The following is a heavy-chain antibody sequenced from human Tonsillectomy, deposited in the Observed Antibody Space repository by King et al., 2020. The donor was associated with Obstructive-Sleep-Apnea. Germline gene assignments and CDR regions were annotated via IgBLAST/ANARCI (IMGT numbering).Heavy chain of an antibody. Sequence: VQLVESGAEVKKPGASVKVSCKAAGYTFTNYGVSWVRQAPGQGLEWMGWISVYNGNTNYAQKLQGRVTMTTDTSTSTAYMELRSLRSDDTAVYYCARDRTLYSPRDYYGMDVWGQGTTVTVSS. J-gene: IGHJ6*02. CDR1: GYTFTNYG. CDR2: ISVYNGNT. CDR3: ARDRTLYSPRDYYGMDV. V-gene: IGHV1-18*01. D-gene: IGHD1-26*01.